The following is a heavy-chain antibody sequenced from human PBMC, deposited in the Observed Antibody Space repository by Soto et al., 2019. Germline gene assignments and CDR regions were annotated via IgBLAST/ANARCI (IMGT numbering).Heavy chain of an antibody. J-gene: IGHJ4*02. CDR3: ARLYDFWSGYYLKYFDY. Sequence: GVEYGSIGGLCWSRIIKNPGKGLEWIGEINHRGRTNHNPSLKSRVTISVDTSKNQFSLKLSSVTAADTAVYYCARLYDFWSGYYLKYFDYWGQGILVTVS. V-gene: IGHV4-34*01. CDR2: INHRGRT. D-gene: IGHD3-3*01. CDR1: YGSIGGLC.